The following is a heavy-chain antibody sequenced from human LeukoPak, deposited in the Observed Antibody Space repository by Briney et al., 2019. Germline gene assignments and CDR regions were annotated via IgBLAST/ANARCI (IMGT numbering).Heavy chain of an antibody. V-gene: IGHV3-9*01. J-gene: IGHJ4*02. CDR2: ISWKAGGI. CDR1: GFTFDDYA. CDR3: AKDKGGAHSIGLFGPVDK. Sequence: PGGSLRLSCAASGFTFDDYAMQWVRQVPGRGLEWVAGISWKAGGIGYAESVKGRFTISRDNAKKSLFLQMDSLRVDDTAVYYCAKDKGGAHSIGLFGPVDKWGQGTLVTVSS. D-gene: IGHD3-3*01.